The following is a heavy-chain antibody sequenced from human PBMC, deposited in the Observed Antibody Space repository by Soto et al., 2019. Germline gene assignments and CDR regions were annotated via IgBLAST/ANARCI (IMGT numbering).Heavy chain of an antibody. CDR3: ARDPSRLSAAGTVWFDP. CDR2: INPNSGGT. V-gene: IGHV1-2*04. Sequence: ASVKVSCKASGYTFTAYYVHWVRQAPGQGLEWMGWINPNSGGTKYAQKFQGWVTMTRDTSTSTVYMELSSLRSEDTAVYYCARDPSRLSAAGTVWFDPWGQGTLVTVSS. J-gene: IGHJ5*02. D-gene: IGHD6-13*01. CDR1: GYTFTAYY.